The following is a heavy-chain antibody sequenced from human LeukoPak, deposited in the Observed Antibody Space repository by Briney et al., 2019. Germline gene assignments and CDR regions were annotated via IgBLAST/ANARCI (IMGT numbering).Heavy chain of an antibody. J-gene: IGHJ4*02. CDR1: GYTFTTYA. CDR2: INTNTGNP. CDR3: ARDLACTNGVCYPDY. D-gene: IGHD2-8*01. Sequence: ASVKVSCKASGYTFTTYAMNWVRQAPGQGLEWMGWINTNTGNPTYAQGFTGRFVFSLDTSVSTAYLQISSLKAEDTAVYYCARDLACTNGVCYPDYWGQGTLVTVSS. V-gene: IGHV7-4-1*02.